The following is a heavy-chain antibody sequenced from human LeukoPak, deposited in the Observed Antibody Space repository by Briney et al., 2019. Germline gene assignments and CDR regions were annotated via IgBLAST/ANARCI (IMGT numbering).Heavy chain of an antibody. CDR1: GFTVSSNY. Sequence: GGSLRLSCAASGFTVSSNYMSWVRQAPGKGLGWVSVIYSGGSTYYADSVKGRFTISRDNSKNTLYLQMNSLRAEDTAVYYCARASNYGYHYYFDYWGQGTLVTVSS. CDR2: IYSGGST. J-gene: IGHJ4*02. V-gene: IGHV3-53*01. D-gene: IGHD5-18*01. CDR3: ARASNYGYHYYFDY.